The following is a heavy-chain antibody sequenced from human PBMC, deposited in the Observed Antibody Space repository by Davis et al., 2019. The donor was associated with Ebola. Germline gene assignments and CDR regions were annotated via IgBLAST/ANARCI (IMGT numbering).Heavy chain of an antibody. CDR3: ARDYVY. Sequence: MPSETLSPTCTVSGYSINRGFTWGWIRQPPGKGLEWIGSIYHSGITNYSPSLKSRVTISADTSKNQFSLRLKSVTAADTAMFYCARDYVYWGQGILVTVSS. CDR1: GYSINRGFT. CDR2: IYHSGIT. J-gene: IGHJ1*01. V-gene: IGHV4-38-2*02. D-gene: IGHD2-8*01.